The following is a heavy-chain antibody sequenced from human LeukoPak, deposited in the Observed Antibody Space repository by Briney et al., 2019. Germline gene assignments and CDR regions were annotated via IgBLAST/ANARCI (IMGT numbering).Heavy chain of an antibody. CDR3: ARAVGDYLRYGGYFFDS. CDR1: GGSMESLNW. J-gene: IGHJ4*02. D-gene: IGHD4-17*01. V-gene: IGHV4-4*02. Sequence: SETLSLTCAVSGGSMESLNWWSWVRQHPGKGPEWIGEVFHSGTTNDNPSLKSRVTMSADRSKNQFSLKLSSVTAADTAIYYCARAVGDYLRYGGYFFDSRGQGILVVVSS. CDR2: VFHSGTT.